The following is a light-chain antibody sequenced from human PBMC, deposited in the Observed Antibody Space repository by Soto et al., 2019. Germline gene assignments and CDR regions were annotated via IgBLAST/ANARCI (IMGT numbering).Light chain of an antibody. CDR1: SNDVGVYNF. V-gene: IGLV2-14*03. CDR2: DVS. J-gene: IGLJ2*01. Sequence: QSALTQPASVSGSLGQSITISCTGTSNDVGVYNFVSWYQRYPGKAPKLIIFDVSSRPSGVSNRFSGSKSGNTASLTISGLQAEDEADYYCSSYSGTTRVVFGGGTKVTVL. CDR3: SSYSGTTRVV.